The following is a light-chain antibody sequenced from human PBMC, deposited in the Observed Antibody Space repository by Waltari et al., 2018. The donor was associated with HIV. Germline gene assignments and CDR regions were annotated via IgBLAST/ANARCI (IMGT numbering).Light chain of an antibody. CDR1: GSHVGNSKY. CDR3: TSYTTSTTLI. CDR2: EVF. J-gene: IGLJ2*01. Sequence: SALTQPASVSGSPGQPITIPCSGTGSHVGNSKYSSWYQQHPGKAPKLLIYEVFNRPSGISNRFSGSKSGNTASLTVSGLRTEDEADYYCTSYTTSTTLIFGGGTTVTVL. V-gene: IGLV2-14*01.